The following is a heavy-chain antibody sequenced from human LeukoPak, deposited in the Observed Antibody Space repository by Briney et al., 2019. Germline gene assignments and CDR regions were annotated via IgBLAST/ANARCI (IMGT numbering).Heavy chain of an antibody. V-gene: IGHV1-69*05. J-gene: IGHJ5*02. CDR3: ARDLYCTNGVCYNWFDP. Sequence: SVKVSCKASGGTFSSYAISWVRQAPGQGLEWMGGIIPIFGTANYAQKFQGRVTITTDESTSTAYMELSSLRSEDTAVYCCARDLYCTNGVCYNWFDPWGQGTLVTVS. D-gene: IGHD2-8*01. CDR1: GGTFSSYA. CDR2: IIPIFGTA.